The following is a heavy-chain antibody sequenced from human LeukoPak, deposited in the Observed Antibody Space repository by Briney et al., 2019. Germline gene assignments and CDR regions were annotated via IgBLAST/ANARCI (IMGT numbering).Heavy chain of an antibody. CDR3: APEGDSSGYYSYFDY. D-gene: IGHD3-22*01. V-gene: IGHV3-23*01. CDR2: ISGGGGSK. CDR1: GFTFSSYA. Sequence: GGSLRLSCAASGFTFSSYAMSWVRQAPGKGLGWVSAISGGGGSKYYADSGKGRFTISRDNSKNTLYLQMNSLRAEDTAVYYCAPEGDSSGYYSYFDYWGQGTLVTVSS. J-gene: IGHJ4*02.